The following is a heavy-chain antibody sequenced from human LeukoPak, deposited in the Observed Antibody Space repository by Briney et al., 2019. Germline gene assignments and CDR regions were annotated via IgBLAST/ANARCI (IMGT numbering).Heavy chain of an antibody. CDR2: IFHSGST. Sequence: SSETLSLTCTVSGYSISSGYYWDWIRQLPGKGLEWIGSIFHSGSTYYNPSLKSRVTMSVDTSKNQFSLKLSSVTAADTAVYYCARDSGTTGEVKFDPWGQGTLVTVSS. CDR1: GYSISSGYY. CDR3: ARDSGTTGEVKFDP. J-gene: IGHJ5*02. V-gene: IGHV4-38-2*02. D-gene: IGHD3-10*01.